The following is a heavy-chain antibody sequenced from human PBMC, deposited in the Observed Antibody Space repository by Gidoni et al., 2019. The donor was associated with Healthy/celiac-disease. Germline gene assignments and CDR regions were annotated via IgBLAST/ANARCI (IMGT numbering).Heavy chain of an antibody. CDR2: ISGSGGST. V-gene: IGHV3-23*01. CDR3: AKSYYGSGSYYSPFDY. D-gene: IGHD3-10*01. J-gene: IGHJ4*02. CDR1: GFTFSSYA. Sequence: EVPLLESGGGLVQPGGSLRLSCAASGFTFSSYAMSWVRQAPGKGLEWVSAISGSGGSTYYADSGKGRFTISRDNSKNTLYLQMNSLRAEDTAVYYCAKSYYGSGSYYSPFDYWGQGTLVTVSS.